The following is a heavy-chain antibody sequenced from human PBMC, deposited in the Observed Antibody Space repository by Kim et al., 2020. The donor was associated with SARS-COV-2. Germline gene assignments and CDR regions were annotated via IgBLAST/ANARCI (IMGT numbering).Heavy chain of an antibody. CDR1: GFTFSSYS. J-gene: IGHJ6*03. V-gene: IGHV3-48*02. CDR3: ARDTAAAGDRYYYYMDV. D-gene: IGHD6-13*01. CDR2: ISSSSSTI. Sequence: GGSLRLSCAASGFTFSSYSMNWVRQAPGKGLEWVSYISSSSSTIYYADSVKGRFTISRDNAKNSLYLQMNSLRDEDTAVYYCARDTAAAGDRYYYYMDVWGKGTTVTVSS.